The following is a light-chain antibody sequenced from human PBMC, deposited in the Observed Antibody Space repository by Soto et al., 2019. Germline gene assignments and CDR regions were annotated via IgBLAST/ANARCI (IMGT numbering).Light chain of an antibody. Sequence: DIVMTQSPDYLPVSLGERATINCKSSQSVLTTADNRNYLAWYQQKPGQPPKLLIYWASTREFGVPDRFSGGGSGTDFTLTISTLQAEDVAVYYCQQYYTTPLTFGPGTKVDIK. CDR1: QSVLTTADNRNY. J-gene: IGKJ3*01. CDR3: QQYYTTPLT. V-gene: IGKV4-1*01. CDR2: WAS.